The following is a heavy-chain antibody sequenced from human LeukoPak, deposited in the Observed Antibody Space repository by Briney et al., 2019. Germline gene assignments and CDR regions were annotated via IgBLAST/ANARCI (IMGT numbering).Heavy chain of an antibody. CDR1: GYTFTSYG. CDR2: ISAYNGNT. V-gene: IGHV1-18*01. J-gene: IGHJ6*03. D-gene: IGHD2-21*01. Sequence: ASVKVSCKASGYTFTSYGISWVRQAPGQGLEWMGWISAYNGNTNYAQKLQGRVTMTTDTSTSTAYMELKRLRSDDTAVYYCARARPREPNFRYGYCYSDLYYYYMDVWGKGTTVTVSS. CDR3: ARARPREPNFRYGYCYSDLYYYYMDV.